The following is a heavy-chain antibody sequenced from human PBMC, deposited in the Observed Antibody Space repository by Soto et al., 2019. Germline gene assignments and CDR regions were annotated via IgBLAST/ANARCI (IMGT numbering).Heavy chain of an antibody. J-gene: IGHJ4*02. D-gene: IGHD3-22*01. CDR2: ISSSSLTI. V-gene: IGHV3-48*02. CDR3: ARGPSYYDSSGYFSWDY. CDR1: GFNFSSYS. Sequence: GGSLRLSCAASGFNFSSYSMTWVRQAPGKGLEWVSYISSSSLTIYYADSVKGRFTISRDNAKNSLYLQMNSLRDEDTAVYYRARGPSYYDSSGYFSWDYWGQGTLVTVSS.